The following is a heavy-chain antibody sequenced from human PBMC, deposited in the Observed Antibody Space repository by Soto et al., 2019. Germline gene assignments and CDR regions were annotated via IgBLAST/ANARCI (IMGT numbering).Heavy chain of an antibody. D-gene: IGHD1-7*01. Sequence: QVQLQESGPGLVKPSGTLSLTCAVSGGSFTSNNWWTWVRQPPEQGLEWIGEIYRTGSTNYNPSLKSRVTISLDKSENQFSLKVTSLTAPDTAVYYCASRDPGTSVDYWGQGTLVTVSS. V-gene: IGHV4-4*02. CDR2: IYRTGST. J-gene: IGHJ4*02. CDR3: ASRDPGTSVDY. CDR1: GGSFTSNNW.